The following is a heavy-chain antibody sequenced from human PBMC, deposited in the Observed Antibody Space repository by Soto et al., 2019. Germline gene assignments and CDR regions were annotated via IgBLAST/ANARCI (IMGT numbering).Heavy chain of an antibody. J-gene: IGHJ4*02. CDR1: GYTFTGYY. V-gene: IGHV1-2*04. Sequence: ASVKVSCKASGYTFTGYYMHWVRQAPGQGLEWMGWISANNGGTNYAQKLQGWVTMTTDTSTSTAYMELRRLRSDDTAVYYCARTTWIQLWHDYWGQGTLVTVSS. CDR3: ARTTWIQLWHDY. D-gene: IGHD5-18*01. CDR2: ISANNGGT.